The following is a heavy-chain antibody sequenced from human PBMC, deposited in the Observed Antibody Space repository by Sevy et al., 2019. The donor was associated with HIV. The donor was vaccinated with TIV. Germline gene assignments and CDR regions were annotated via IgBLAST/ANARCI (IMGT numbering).Heavy chain of an antibody. CDR3: AHKWELLPDHYFDY. V-gene: IGHV2-5*01. CDR2: IYWNDDK. J-gene: IGHJ4*02. D-gene: IGHD1-26*01. CDR1: GFSLSTSGVG. Sequence: SGPTLVKPTQTLTLTCTFSGFSLSTSGVGVGWIRQPPGKALEWLALIYWNDDKRYSPSLKSRLTITKDTSKNQVVLTMTNMDPVDTATYYCAHKWELLPDHYFDYWGQGTLVTVSS.